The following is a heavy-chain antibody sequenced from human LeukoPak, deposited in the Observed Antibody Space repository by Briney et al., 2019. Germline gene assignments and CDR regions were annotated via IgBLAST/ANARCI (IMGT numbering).Heavy chain of an antibody. CDR3: ARGDFDWLLRY. Sequence: SETLSLTCTVSGGSISSYYRSWIRQPPGKGLEWIGYIYNSGSTNYNPSLRSRVTMSGDTSKNQFSLKLSSVTAADTAVYYCARGDFDWLLRYWGQGTLVTVSS. V-gene: IGHV4-59*12. D-gene: IGHD3-9*01. J-gene: IGHJ4*02. CDR1: GGSISSYY. CDR2: IYNSGST.